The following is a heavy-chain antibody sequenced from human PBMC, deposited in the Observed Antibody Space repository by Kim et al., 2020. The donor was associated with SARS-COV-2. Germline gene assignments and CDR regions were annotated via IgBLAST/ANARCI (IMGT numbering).Heavy chain of an antibody. CDR2: ISSSGSTI. J-gene: IGHJ3*02. Sequence: GGSLRLSCAASGFTFSSYEMNWVRQAPGNGLEWVSYISSSGSTIYYADSVKGRFTISRDNAKNSLYLQMNSLRAEDTAVYYCARDPGELHAFDIWGQGTMVTVSS. D-gene: IGHD1-26*01. V-gene: IGHV3-48*03. CDR3: ARDPGELHAFDI. CDR1: GFTFSSYE.